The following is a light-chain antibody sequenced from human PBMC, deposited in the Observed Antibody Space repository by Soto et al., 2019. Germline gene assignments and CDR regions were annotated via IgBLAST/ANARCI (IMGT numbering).Light chain of an antibody. CDR2: EVS. CDR1: SSDVGGHNY. J-gene: IGLJ1*01. V-gene: IGLV2-14*01. CDR3: SSYTSSDTFV. Sequence: QSVLTQPVSVSGSPGQSITISCTGTSSDVGGHNYVSWFQQHPGKAPKVMIYEVSNRPSGVSNRFSGSKSGNTASLTISGLQAEDEADYYCSSYTSSDTFVFGPGTKLTVL.